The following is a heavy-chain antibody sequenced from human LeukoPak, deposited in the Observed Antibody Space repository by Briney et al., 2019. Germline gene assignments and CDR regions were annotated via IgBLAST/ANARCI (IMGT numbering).Heavy chain of an antibody. CDR2: IKAKAHGGTI. J-gene: IGHJ4*02. CDR3: ARAGPSSSWHQFDY. V-gene: IGHV3-15*01. Sequence: GGSLRLSCAASGFTFINAWMAWVRQAPGKGLEWVGRIKAKAHGGTIEYAAPVKGRFTISRDDSKNTLYLQMNSLRAEDTAVYYCARAGPSSSWHQFDYWGQGTLVTVSS. CDR1: GFTFINAW. D-gene: IGHD6-13*01.